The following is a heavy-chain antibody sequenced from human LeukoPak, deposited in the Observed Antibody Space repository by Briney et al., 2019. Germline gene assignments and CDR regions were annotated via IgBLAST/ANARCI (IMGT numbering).Heavy chain of an antibody. CDR1: GGSISSYC. Sequence: SETLSLTCTVSGGSISSYCWSWIRQPPGRGLEWIGYIYYSGSTNYNPSLKSRVTISVDTSKNQFSLKLSSVTAADTAVYYCARAHDYYYYMDVWGKGTTVTVSS. CDR2: IYYSGST. CDR3: ARAHDYYYYMDV. J-gene: IGHJ6*03. V-gene: IGHV4-59*08.